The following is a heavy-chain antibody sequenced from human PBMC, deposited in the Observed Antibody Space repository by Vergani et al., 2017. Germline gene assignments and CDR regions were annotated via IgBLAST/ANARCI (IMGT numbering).Heavy chain of an antibody. CDR3: ARSRIYYGAGSPDY. V-gene: IGHV4-39*01. Sequence: QLQLQESGPGLVKPSETLSLTCTVSGGSITYGAFYWGWIRQSPGKGLEWIGSIYYSENKFYNPSLESRVTLSIDTTKNQFSLKLKSVTAADTAVYYCARSRIYYGAGSPDYWGQGTLGTVSS. CDR2: IYYSENK. D-gene: IGHD3-10*01. J-gene: IGHJ4*02. CDR1: GGSITYGAFY.